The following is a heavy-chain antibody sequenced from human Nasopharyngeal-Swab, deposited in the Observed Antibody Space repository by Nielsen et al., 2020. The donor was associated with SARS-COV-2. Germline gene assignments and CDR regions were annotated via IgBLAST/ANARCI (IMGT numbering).Heavy chain of an antibody. J-gene: IGHJ4*02. CDR1: GFTFSDSA. D-gene: IGHD2-15*01. V-gene: IGHV3-73*01. Sequence: LSLTCAASGFTFSDSAIHWVRQASGEGLEWVARIRSNGNNYATAYSASVKGRFIIFRDDPTNTAYLQMNSLKTEDTAMYYCTRCGGGCYSGRDYWGQGTLVTVSS. CDR3: TRCGGGCYSGRDY. CDR2: IRSNGNNYAT.